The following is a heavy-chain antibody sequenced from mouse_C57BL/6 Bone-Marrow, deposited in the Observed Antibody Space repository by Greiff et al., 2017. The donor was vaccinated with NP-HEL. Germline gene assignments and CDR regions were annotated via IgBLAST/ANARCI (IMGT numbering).Heavy chain of an antibody. D-gene: IGHD2-3*01. J-gene: IGHJ1*03. Sequence: VKLMESGPGLVKPSQSLFLTCSITGFPITSGYSWIWIRQSPGKPLEWMGYITHSGETFYNPSLQSPISITSETSKNQFFLQLNSVTTEDTAMYYCAGDYDGYWYFDVWGTGTTVTVSS. V-gene: IGHV12-3*01. CDR2: ITHSGET. CDR1: GFPITSGYS. CDR3: AGDYDGYWYFDV.